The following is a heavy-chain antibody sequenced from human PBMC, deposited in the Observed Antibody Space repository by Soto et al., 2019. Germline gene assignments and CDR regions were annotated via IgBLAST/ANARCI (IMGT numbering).Heavy chain of an antibody. CDR2: ISWDGGST. CDR1: GFTFDDYT. CDR3: AKDADSGYDNYYYYGMDV. Sequence: GGSLRLSCAASGFTFDDYTMHWVRQAPGKGLEWVSLISWDGGSTYYADSVKGRFTISRDNSKNSLYLQMNSLRTKDTALYYCAKDADSGYDNYYYYGMDVWGQGTTVTVSS. D-gene: IGHD5-12*01. J-gene: IGHJ6*02. V-gene: IGHV3-43*01.